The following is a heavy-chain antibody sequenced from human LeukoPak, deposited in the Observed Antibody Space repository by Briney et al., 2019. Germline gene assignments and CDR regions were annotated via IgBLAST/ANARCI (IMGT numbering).Heavy chain of an antibody. D-gene: IGHD6-6*01. V-gene: IGHV3-48*01. CDR2: ISSGGSSI. J-gene: IGHJ4*02. CDR3: ARESFAARWD. Sequence: GGSLRLSCAASGFTFSSYSMNWVRQAPGKGLEWVSYISSGGSSIYYADSVKGRFTISRDNAKNSLYLQMNSLRAEDTAVYYCARESFAARWDWGQGTLVTVSS. CDR1: GFTFSSYS.